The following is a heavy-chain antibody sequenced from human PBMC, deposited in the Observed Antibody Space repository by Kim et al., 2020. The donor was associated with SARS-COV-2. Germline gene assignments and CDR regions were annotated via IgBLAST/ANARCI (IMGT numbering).Heavy chain of an antibody. J-gene: IGHJ4*02. D-gene: IGHD3-22*01. Sequence: GESLKISCKYSGHNFTSYWITWVRQKPGRGLEWMGVIWPGDSDTRYSSSFQGRVTFSVDPSTSTTFLQWSSLKASDTAIYYCARPRVTSCAATSGYSLSHWGQGSLVTVSS. CDR2: IWPGDSDT. CDR3: ARPRVTSCAATSGYSLSH. V-gene: IGHV5-51*01. CDR1: GHNFTSYW.